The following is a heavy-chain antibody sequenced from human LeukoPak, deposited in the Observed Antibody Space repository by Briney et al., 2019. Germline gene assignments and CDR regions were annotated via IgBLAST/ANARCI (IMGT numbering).Heavy chain of an antibody. Sequence: GASVKVSCKASGYTFTGHYMHWVRQAPGQGLEWMGWINPNSGGTNYAQKFQGRVTMTRDTSISTAYMELSRLRSDDTAVYYCARAGDSSSSPFDYWGQGTLVTVSS. D-gene: IGHD6-6*01. CDR3: ARAGDSSSSPFDY. V-gene: IGHV1-2*02. CDR2: INPNSGGT. CDR1: GYTFTGHY. J-gene: IGHJ4*02.